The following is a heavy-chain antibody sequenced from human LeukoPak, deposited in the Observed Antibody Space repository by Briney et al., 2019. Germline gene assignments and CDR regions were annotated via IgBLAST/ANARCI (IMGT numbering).Heavy chain of an antibody. D-gene: IGHD1-26*01. CDR2: SGSGGSP. CDR1: GFTFSNHA. Sequence: AGGSLRLSCTASGFTFSNHAMGWVRQAPGKGLAWVSVSGSGGSPFYADSVKGRFTISRDNSKNTLYLQMNSLRAEDTAVYYCAKVMGARGPLDVWGKGTTVTVSS. J-gene: IGHJ6*04. V-gene: IGHV3-23*01. CDR3: AKVMGARGPLDV.